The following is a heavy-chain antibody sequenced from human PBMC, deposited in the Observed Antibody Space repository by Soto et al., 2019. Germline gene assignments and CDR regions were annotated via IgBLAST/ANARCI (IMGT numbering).Heavy chain of an antibody. V-gene: IGHV3-30-3*01. CDR1: GFTFSSYA. D-gene: IGHD3-10*01. CDR2: ISYDGSNK. Sequence: GGSLRLSCAASGFTFSSYAMHWVRQAPGKGLEWVAVISYDGSNKYYADSVKGRFTISRDNSKNTLYLQMNSLRAEDTAVYYCVRARDYGSGEYFQHWGQGTLVTVSS. CDR3: VRARDYGSGEYFQH. J-gene: IGHJ1*01.